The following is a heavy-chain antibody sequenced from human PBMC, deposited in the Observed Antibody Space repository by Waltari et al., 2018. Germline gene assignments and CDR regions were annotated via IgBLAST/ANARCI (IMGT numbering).Heavy chain of an antibody. D-gene: IGHD2-2*01. CDR2: IYTSGST. V-gene: IGHV4-4*07. CDR1: GGSISSYY. CDR3: ASGYCSSTSCYPFDY. Sequence: QVQLQESGPGLVKPSETLSLTCTVSGGSISSYYWRWIRQPAGKGLEWIGRIYTSGSTNYNPSLKSRVTMSVDTSKNQFSLKLSSVTAADTAVYYCASGYCSSTSCYPFDYWGQGTLVTVSS. J-gene: IGHJ4*02.